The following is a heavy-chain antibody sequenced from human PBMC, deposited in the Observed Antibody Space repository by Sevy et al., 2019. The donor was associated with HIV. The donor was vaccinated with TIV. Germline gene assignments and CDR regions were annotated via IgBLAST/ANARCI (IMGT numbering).Heavy chain of an antibody. V-gene: IGHV4-38-2*01. CDR3: ARHYFDSSTYRFDY. D-gene: IGHD3-22*01. CDR2: IYHSGST. CDR1: GYSISSGYY. J-gene: IGHJ4*02. Sequence: SETLSLTCAVSGYSISSGYYWGWIRQPPGKGLEWIGSIYHSGSTYYNPSLKSRVTISVDTSKNQFSLKLSSVTAADTAGYYCARHYFDSSTYRFDYWGQGTLVSVSS.